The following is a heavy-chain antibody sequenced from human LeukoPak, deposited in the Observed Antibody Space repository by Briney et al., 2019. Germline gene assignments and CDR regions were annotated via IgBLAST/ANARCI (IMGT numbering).Heavy chain of an antibody. CDR3: ARTRYYYNSRSYGAPYYFDY. V-gene: IGHV4-39*01. CDR1: GDSISSSSSY. J-gene: IGHJ4*02. D-gene: IGHD3-10*01. Sequence: PSETLSLTCSVSGDSISSSSSYWGWIRQPPGKGLEWIGSIYYSGSTYYNTSLKSRVTISVDTSKNQFSLKLSSVTAADMAVYYCARTRYYYNSRSYGAPYYFDYWGQGTLVTVSS. CDR2: IYYSGST.